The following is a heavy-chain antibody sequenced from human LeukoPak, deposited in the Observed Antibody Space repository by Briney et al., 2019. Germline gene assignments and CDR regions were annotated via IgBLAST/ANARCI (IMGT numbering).Heavy chain of an antibody. Sequence: ASVKISCKASGYTFTGYYMHWVRQAPGQGLEWMGWINPNSGGTNYAQKFQGWVTMTRDTSISTAYMELSRLRSDDTAVYYCARQGYCSSTSCRNWFDPWGQGTLVTVSS. V-gene: IGHV1-2*04. CDR3: ARQGYCSSTSCRNWFDP. D-gene: IGHD2-2*01. CDR1: GYTFTGYY. J-gene: IGHJ5*02. CDR2: INPNSGGT.